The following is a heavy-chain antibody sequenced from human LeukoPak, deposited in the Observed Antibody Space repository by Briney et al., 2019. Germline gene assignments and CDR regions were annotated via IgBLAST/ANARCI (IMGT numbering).Heavy chain of an antibody. CDR3: ARGGGSGWPFDY. V-gene: IGHV3-7*01. D-gene: IGHD6-19*01. Sequence: GSLRLSCAASGFTFRDAWMSWVRQVPGKGLEWVANVNKEGSEENYVDSVKGRFTISRDNAKNSLYPQMNSLRVEDTAVYYCARGGGSGWPFDYWGQGTLVTVSS. J-gene: IGHJ4*02. CDR1: GFTFRDAW. CDR2: VNKEGSEE.